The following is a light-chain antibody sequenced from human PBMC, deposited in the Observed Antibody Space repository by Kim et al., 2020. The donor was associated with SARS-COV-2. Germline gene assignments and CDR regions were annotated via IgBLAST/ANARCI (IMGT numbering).Light chain of an antibody. CDR1: QDVSTW. CDR3: QHHARYAIT. J-gene: IGKJ5*01. CDR2: DAS. Sequence: DIQMTQSPSTLSASIGDRVTITCRASQDVSTWLAWYQQKPGKAPKLLIYDASTVESGVPSRFSGSGSGTEFTLTISSLQPDDFATYYCQHHARYAITFGQGTRLEIK. V-gene: IGKV1-5*01.